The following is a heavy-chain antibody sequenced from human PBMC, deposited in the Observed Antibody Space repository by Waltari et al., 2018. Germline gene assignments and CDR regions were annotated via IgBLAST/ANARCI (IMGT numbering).Heavy chain of an antibody. CDR2: IKQDGSEK. CDR1: GFTFSSYW. CDR3: ARSSSTSGFDP. V-gene: IGHV3-7*01. Sequence: EVQLVESGGGLVQPGGSLRLSCAASGFTFSSYWMSWVRQAPGKGLGWVANIKQDGSEKYYVDPVKGRCTISGDNAKNSLYLQRNSLRAEDTAVYYCARSSSTSGFDPWGQGTLVTVSS. J-gene: IGHJ5*02. D-gene: IGHD2-2*01.